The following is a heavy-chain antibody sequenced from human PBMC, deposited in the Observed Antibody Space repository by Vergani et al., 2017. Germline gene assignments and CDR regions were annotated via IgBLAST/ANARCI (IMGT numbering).Heavy chain of an antibody. CDR3: ARDRYCSGGSCYSPYYYYGMDV. D-gene: IGHD2-15*01. V-gene: IGHV4-59*01. Sequence: QVQLQESGPGLVKPSETLSLTCTVSGGSISSYYWSWIRQPPGKGLEWIGYIYYSGSTNYNPSLKSRVTISVDTSKNQFSLKLSSVTAADTAVYYCARDRYCSGGSCYSPYYYYGMDVWGQGTTVTVSS. J-gene: IGHJ6*02. CDR1: GGSISSYY. CDR2: IYYSGST.